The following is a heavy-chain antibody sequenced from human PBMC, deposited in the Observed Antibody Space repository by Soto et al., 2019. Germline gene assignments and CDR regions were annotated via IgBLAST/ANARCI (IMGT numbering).Heavy chain of an antibody. D-gene: IGHD3-10*01. Sequence: SETLSLTCTVSGGSISSGDYYWSWIRQPPGKGPVCIGYIYYIGSTNYNLSLKSRVTISVDTSKNQFSLKLSSVTAADTAVYFCAATVVTPDGWFGVSAVFDYWGQGTLVTVSS. CDR2: IYYIGST. CDR1: GGSISSGDYY. CDR3: AATVVTPDGWFGVSAVFDY. V-gene: IGHV4-61*08. J-gene: IGHJ4*02.